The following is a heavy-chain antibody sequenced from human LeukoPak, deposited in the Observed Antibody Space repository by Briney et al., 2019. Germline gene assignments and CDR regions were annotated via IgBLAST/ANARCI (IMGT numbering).Heavy chain of an antibody. J-gene: IGHJ4*02. CDR2: IYYSGST. Sequence: SETLSLTCTVSGGSISSSSYYWGWIRQPPGKGLEWIGSIYYSGSTYYNPSLKSRVTISVDTSKNQFSLKLSSVTAADTAVYYCARGYRELSYYEGSYYFDYWGQGTLVTVSS. CDR1: GGSISSSSYY. D-gene: IGHD1-26*01. V-gene: IGHV4-39*07. CDR3: ARGYRELSYYEGSYYFDY.